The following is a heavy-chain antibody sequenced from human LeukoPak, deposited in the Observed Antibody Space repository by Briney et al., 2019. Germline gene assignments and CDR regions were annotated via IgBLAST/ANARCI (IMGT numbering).Heavy chain of an antibody. CDR3: ARGSTYYYDSSGSAFDY. D-gene: IGHD3-22*01. V-gene: IGHV1-69*02. CDR2: IIPILGIA. Sequence: ASVKVPCKASGGTFSSYTISWVRQAPGQGLEWMGRIIPILGIANYAQKFQGRVTITADKSTSTAYMELSSLRSEDTAVYYCARGSTYYYDSSGSAFDYWGQGTLVTVSS. CDR1: GGTFSSYT. J-gene: IGHJ4*02.